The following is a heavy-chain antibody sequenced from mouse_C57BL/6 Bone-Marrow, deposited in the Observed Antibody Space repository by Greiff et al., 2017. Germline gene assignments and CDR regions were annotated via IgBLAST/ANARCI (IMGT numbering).Heavy chain of an antibody. J-gene: IGHJ1*03. D-gene: IGHD2-5*01. V-gene: IGHV1-55*01. Sequence: VQLQQPGAELVKPGASVKMSCKASGYTFTSYWITWVTQRPGQGLEWIGDLYPGSGSTNYNETFKSKATLTVDTSSSTAYMQLSSLTSEDSAVYYCARPDYSNYWYFDVWGTGTTVTVSS. CDR1: GYTFTSYW. CDR3: ARPDYSNYWYFDV. CDR2: LYPGSGST.